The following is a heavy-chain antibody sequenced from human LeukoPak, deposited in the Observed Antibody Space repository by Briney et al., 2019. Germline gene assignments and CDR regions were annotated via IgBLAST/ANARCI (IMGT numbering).Heavy chain of an antibody. CDR1: GDTVSSNNAA. J-gene: IGHJ4*02. D-gene: IGHD2-15*01. CDR2: TYYRSKWFN. V-gene: IGHV6-1*01. Sequence: SQTLSLTCAISGDTVSSNNAAWNWIRQSPSRGLEWLGRTYYRSKWFNDYAVSLQSRITINPDTSKNQFSLKLSSVTAADTAVYYCARHSVQKVVVVAAYDYWGQGTLVTVSS. CDR3: ARHSVQKVVVVAAYDY.